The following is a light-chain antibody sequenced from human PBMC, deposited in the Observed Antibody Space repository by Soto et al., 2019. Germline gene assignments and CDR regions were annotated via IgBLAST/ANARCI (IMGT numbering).Light chain of an antibody. Sequence: QSALTQPPSASGSPGQSVTISCSGTSSDVGGYKYVSWYQQHPGQAPKLLSFEVSKRPSGVPDRFSGSKSGNTASLTVSGLQAEDEDDYYCCAYAGSNKWVFGGGTKVTVL. CDR3: CAYAGSNKWV. CDR2: EVS. V-gene: IGLV2-8*01. J-gene: IGLJ3*02. CDR1: SSDVGGYKY.